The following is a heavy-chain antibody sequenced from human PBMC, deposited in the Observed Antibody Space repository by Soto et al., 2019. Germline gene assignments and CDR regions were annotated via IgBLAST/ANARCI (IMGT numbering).Heavy chain of an antibody. V-gene: IGHV4-38-2*01. CDR3: ARGRRGAVDGTDY. CDR1: GYSISSGYY. J-gene: IGHJ4*02. D-gene: IGHD6-19*01. CDR2: IYHSGST. Sequence: SETLSLTCAVSGYSISSGYYWGWIRQPPGKGLEWIGSIYHSGSTYYNPSLKSRVTISVDTSKNQFSLKLSSVTAADTAVYYCARGRRGAVDGTDYWGQGTLVTVSS.